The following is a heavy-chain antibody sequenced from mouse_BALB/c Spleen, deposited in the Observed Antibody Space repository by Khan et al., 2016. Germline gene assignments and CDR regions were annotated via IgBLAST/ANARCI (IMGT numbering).Heavy chain of an antibody. CDR3: LPGAMDY. CDR2: INPNNGGS. D-gene: IGHD2-10*01. V-gene: IGHV1-18*01. Sequence: VQLQQSGPDLVKPGASVKISCKASGYSFTGYYMYWVKQSHEKSLEWIGRINPNNGGSYSNQKFKGKSILTVDKSSSPAYLELRSLTSDDSALFCSLPGAMDYWGQGTSDTVSS. CDR1: GYSFTGYY. J-gene: IGHJ4*01.